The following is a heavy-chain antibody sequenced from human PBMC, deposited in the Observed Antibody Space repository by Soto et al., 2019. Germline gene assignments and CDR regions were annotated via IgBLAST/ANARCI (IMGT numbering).Heavy chain of an antibody. D-gene: IGHD5-12*01. CDR1: GGSFSGYY. CDR2: INHSGSN. V-gene: IGHV4-34*01. Sequence: QVQLQQWGAGLLKPSETLSLTCAVYGGSFSGYYWSWIRQPPGKGLEWIGEINHSGSNNYNPSLTSRVTISVDTSKNQFTLKLSYVTAADTAVSYCATGGSGGYARWGQGTLVTVSS. CDR3: ATGGSGGYAR. J-gene: IGHJ4*02.